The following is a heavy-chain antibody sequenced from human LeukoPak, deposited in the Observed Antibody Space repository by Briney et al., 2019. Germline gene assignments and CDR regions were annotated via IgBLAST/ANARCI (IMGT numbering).Heavy chain of an antibody. J-gene: IGHJ4*02. CDR1: GFTFSSYE. Sequence: PGGSLRLSCAASGFTFSSYEMNWVRQAPGKGLEWVSYISSSGSTIYNADSVKGRFTISRDNAKNSLYLQMDSLRADDTAVYYCARAFIIAAAGTTDYWGQGTLVTVSS. D-gene: IGHD6-13*01. V-gene: IGHV3-48*03. CDR3: ARAFIIAAAGTTDY. CDR2: ISSSGSTI.